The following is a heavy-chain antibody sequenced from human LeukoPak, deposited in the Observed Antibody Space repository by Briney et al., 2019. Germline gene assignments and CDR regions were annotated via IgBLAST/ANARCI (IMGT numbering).Heavy chain of an antibody. CDR3: ASSADYYDSSGYLF. J-gene: IGHJ4*02. V-gene: IGHV1-69*13. CDR1: GGTFSSYA. CDR2: IIPIFDTA. D-gene: IGHD3-22*01. Sequence: SVKVSCKASGGTFSSYAISWVRQAPGQGLEWMGGIIPIFDTANYAQKFQGRVTITADESTSTAYMELSSLRSEDTAVYYCASSADYYDSSGYLFWGQGTLVTVSS.